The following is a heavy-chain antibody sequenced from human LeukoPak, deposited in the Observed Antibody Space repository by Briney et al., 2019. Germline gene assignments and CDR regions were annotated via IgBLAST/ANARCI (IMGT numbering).Heavy chain of an antibody. V-gene: IGHV3-11*04. D-gene: IGHD6-6*01. CDR2: ISSSGSTI. CDR3: SRSSEYSTSSGQNH. Sequence: GGSLRLSCAASGFTFSDYYMSWIRQAPGKGLEWVSYISSSGSTIYYADSVKGRFTISRDNAKNSLYLQMNSLRVEDTAVYYCSRSSEYSTSSGQNHWGQGTLVTVSS. CDR1: GFTFSDYY. J-gene: IGHJ4*02.